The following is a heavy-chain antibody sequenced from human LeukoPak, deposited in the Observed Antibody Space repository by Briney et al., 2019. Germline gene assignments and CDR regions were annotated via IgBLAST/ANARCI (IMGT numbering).Heavy chain of an antibody. CDR3: ARACRSRVASTRKKGAFDI. J-gene: IGHJ3*02. V-gene: IGHV6-1*01. CDR1: GDSVSSNSAA. D-gene: IGHD3-3*02. Sequence: SQTLSLTCAISGDSVSSNSAAWNWIRQSPSRGLEWLGRTYYRSKWYNDYAVSVKSRITINPDTSKNQFSLQLSSVTAADTAVYYCARACRSRVASTRKKGAFDIWGQGTMVTVSS. CDR2: TYYRSKWYN.